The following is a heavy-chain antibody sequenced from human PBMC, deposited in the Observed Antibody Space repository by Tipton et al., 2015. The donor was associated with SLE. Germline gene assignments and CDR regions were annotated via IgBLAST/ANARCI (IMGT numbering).Heavy chain of an antibody. V-gene: IGHV4-59*11. D-gene: IGHD3-22*01. CDR3: AKYYYDSAGYQSVDY. CDR2: VFYSASS. CDR1: GVSISDHY. J-gene: IGHJ4*02. Sequence: TLSLTCTVSGVSISDHYWTWIRQPPGKGLQWLAYVFYSASSSFTRAHYNPSLMSRITISVDTSKNQFSLKLTSVAAADTAVYYLAKYYYDSAGYQSVDYWGQGALVTVSS.